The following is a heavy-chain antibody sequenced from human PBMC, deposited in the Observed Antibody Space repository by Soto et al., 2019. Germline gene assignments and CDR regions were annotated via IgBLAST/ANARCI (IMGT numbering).Heavy chain of an antibody. J-gene: IGHJ3*02. V-gene: IGHV3-30*18. CDR3: AKDAAGGLMHAFDI. CDR1: GFTFSSYG. D-gene: IGHD2-15*01. CDR2: ISYDGSNK. Sequence: QVQLVESGGGVVQPGRSLRLSCAASGFTFSSYGMHWVRQAPGKGLEWVAVISYDGSNKYYADSVKGRFTISRDNSKNTLYLQMNSLRVEDTAVYHCAKDAAGGLMHAFDIWGQGTMVTVSS.